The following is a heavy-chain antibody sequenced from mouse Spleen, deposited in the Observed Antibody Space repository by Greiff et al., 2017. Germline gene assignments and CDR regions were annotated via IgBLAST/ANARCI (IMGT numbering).Heavy chain of an antibody. V-gene: IGHV14-4*01. CDR3: TTRGDYGSSYGAY. CDR2: IDPENGDT. CDR1: GFNIKDDY. J-gene: IGHJ3*01. D-gene: IGHD1-1*01. Sequence: EVKLVESGAELVRPGASVKLSCTASGFNIKDDYMHWVKQRPEQGLEWIGWIDPENGDTEYASKFQGKATITADTSSNTAYLQLSSLTSEDTAVYYCTTRGDYGSSYGAYWGQGTLVTVSA.